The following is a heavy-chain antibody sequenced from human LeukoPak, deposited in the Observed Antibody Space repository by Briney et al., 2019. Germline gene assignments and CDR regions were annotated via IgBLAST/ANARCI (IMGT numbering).Heavy chain of an antibody. CDR1: GYTFTSYG. CDR2: INPSGGST. V-gene: IGHV1-46*01. Sequence: ASVKVSCKASGYTFTSYGISWVRQAPGQGLEWMGIINPSGGSTSYAQKFQGRVTMTRDTSTSTVYMELSSLRSEDTAVYYCAVGYCSSTSCHDAFDIWGQGTMVTVSS. J-gene: IGHJ3*02. D-gene: IGHD2-2*01. CDR3: AVGYCSSTSCHDAFDI.